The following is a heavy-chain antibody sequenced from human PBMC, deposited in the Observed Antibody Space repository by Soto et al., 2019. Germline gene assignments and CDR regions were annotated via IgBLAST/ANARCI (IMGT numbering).Heavy chain of an antibody. CDR3: ARSGYSSIPPSDY. V-gene: IGHV1-8*01. J-gene: IGHJ4*02. D-gene: IGHD6-13*01. Sequence: GESLKISCKGSGYTFTSYDINWVRQATGQGLEWMGWMNPNSGNTGYAQKFQGRVTMTRNTSISTAYMELSSLRSEDTAVYYCARSGYSSIPPSDYWGQGTLVTVSS. CDR2: MNPNSGNT. CDR1: GYTFTSYD.